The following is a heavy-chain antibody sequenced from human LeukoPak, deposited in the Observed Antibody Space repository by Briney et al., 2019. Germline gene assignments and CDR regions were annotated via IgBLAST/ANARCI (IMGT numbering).Heavy chain of an antibody. J-gene: IGHJ6*02. Sequence: ASVKVSCTASGYTFTGYYMYWGRHAPRQGLEWMGRVNCNTGGTNYSKKFQGRVTMIRDTTINTADMELSRLTSDDTAVYYCARDLPSGTLYCSSGTCYYYYGMDIWGQGTTVTVSS. D-gene: IGHD2-2*01. CDR3: ARDLPSGTLYCSSGTCYYYYGMDI. V-gene: IGHV1-2*02. CDR2: VNCNTGGT. CDR1: GYTFTGYY.